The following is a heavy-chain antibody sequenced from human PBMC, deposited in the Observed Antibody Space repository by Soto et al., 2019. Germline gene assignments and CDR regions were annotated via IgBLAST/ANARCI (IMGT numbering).Heavy chain of an antibody. V-gene: IGHV3-11*06. CDR3: ARDYYDSSESYYYGMDV. D-gene: IGHD3-22*01. J-gene: IGHJ6*02. Sequence: GGSLRLSCAASGFTFSDYYMSWIRQAPGKGLEWVSYISSSSSYTNYADSVKGRFTISRDNAKNSLYLQMNSLRAEDTAVYYCARDYYDSSESYYYGMDVWGQGTTVTVSS. CDR2: ISSSSSYT. CDR1: GFTFSDYY.